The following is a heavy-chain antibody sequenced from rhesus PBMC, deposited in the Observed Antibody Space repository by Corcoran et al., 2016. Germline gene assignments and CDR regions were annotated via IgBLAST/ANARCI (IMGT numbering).Heavy chain of an antibody. V-gene: IGHV4-165*01. CDR1: GGSLSGYY. Sequence: QVQLQESGPGLVKPSETLSLTCAVSGGSLSGYYWAWIRQPPGTGLGWMGYFGGSSGSTDYNPSLESRVTISTDTSKNQFSLKLSSVTAADTAVYYCARDLYTSSPYYWGQGVLVTVSS. J-gene: IGHJ4*01. CDR2: FGGSSGST. CDR3: ARDLYTSSPYY. D-gene: IGHD6-19*01.